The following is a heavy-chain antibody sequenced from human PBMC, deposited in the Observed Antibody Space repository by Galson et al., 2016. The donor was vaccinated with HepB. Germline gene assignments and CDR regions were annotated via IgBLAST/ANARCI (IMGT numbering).Heavy chain of an antibody. CDR1: GFTFSLYA. J-gene: IGHJ4*02. CDR2: VRGSLSST. V-gene: IGHV3-23*01. Sequence: SLRLSCAASGFTFSLYAMSWVRQAPGKGLEWVSAVRGSLSSTFYADSVKGRFTISRDNSKNTLYLQMNSLRADDTAVYYCAKHEWVVVPDAFQGYFESWGQGTLVTVSS. CDR3: AKHEWVVVPDAFQGYFES. D-gene: IGHD2-2*01.